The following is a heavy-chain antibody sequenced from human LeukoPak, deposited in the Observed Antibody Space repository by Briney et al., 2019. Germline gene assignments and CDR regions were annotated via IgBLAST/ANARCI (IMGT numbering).Heavy chain of an antibody. CDR2: IYYSGST. V-gene: IGHV4-59*08. CDR1: GGSISGFY. Sequence: SETLSLTCTVSGGSISGFYWSWIRQPPGKGLEWIGYIYYSGSTNYNPSLKSRVTISVDTPKNQFSLKLNSVTAADTAVYYCARHQFTGLAAWGQGTLVTVSS. CDR3: ARHQFTGLAA. J-gene: IGHJ4*02. D-gene: IGHD6-25*01.